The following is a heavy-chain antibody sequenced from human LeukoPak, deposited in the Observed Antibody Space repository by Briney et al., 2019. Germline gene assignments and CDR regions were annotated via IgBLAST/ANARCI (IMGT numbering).Heavy chain of an antibody. Sequence: SQTLSLTCTVSGGSISSGGYYWSWIRQHPGKGLEWIGYIYYSGSTYYNPSLKSRVTISVDTSKNQFSLKLSSVTAADTAVYYCARGSNGSGSYYHNWFDPWGQGTLVTVSS. V-gene: IGHV4-31*03. D-gene: IGHD3-10*01. CDR2: IYYSGST. CDR1: GGSISSGGYY. CDR3: ARGSNGSGSYYHNWFDP. J-gene: IGHJ5*02.